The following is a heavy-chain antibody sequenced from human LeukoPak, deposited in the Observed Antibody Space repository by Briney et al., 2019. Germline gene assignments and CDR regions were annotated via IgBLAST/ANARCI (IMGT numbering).Heavy chain of an antibody. CDR3: ARTRMATTPSYFDY. CDR2: INHSGST. CDR1: GGCFSGYY. Sequence: PSETLSLTCAVYGGCFSGYYWSWIRQPPGKGLEWIGEINHSGSTNYNPSLKSRVTISVDTSKNQFSLKLSSVTAADTAVYYCARTRMATTPSYFDYWGQGTLVTVSS. V-gene: IGHV4-34*01. J-gene: IGHJ4*02. D-gene: IGHD5-24*01.